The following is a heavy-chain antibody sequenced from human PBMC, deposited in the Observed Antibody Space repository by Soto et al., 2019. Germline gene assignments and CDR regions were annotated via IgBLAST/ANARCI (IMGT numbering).Heavy chain of an antibody. Sequence: QVQLVESGGGVVQPGRSLRLSCAASGFTFSSYGMHWVRQAPGKGLEWVAFIWYDGSNKYYADSVKGRFTISRDNSKNTLYLQMNSLRAEDTAVYYCARRRWGDAFDIWGQGTMVNVSS. V-gene: IGHV3-33*01. J-gene: IGHJ3*02. CDR2: IWYDGSNK. CDR1: GFTFSSYG. D-gene: IGHD3-16*01. CDR3: ARRRWGDAFDI.